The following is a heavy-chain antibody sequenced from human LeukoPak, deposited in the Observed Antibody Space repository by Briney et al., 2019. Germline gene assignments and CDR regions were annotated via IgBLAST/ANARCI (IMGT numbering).Heavy chain of an antibody. CDR3: AKDPSYSNYSGGY. CDR2: ISYDGSNK. Sequence: PGRSLRLSCAASGFTFSSYAMHWVRQAPGKGLEWVAVISYDGSNKYYADSVKGRFTISRDNSKNTLYLQMNSLRAEDTAVYYCAKDPSYSNYSGGYWGQGTLVTVSS. CDR1: GFTFSSYA. D-gene: IGHD4-11*01. J-gene: IGHJ4*02. V-gene: IGHV3-30*04.